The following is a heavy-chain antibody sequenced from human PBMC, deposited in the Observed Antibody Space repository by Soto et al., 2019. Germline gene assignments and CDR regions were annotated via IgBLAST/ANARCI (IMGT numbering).Heavy chain of an antibody. CDR3: ARGFFGTIVVAGRGDY. Sequence: EVQLVESGGGLVQPGGSKRLSCIASGLTFSSFSMNWVRQAPGKGLEWVAYISSSSSTTYYADPVKGRFTISRDNAKNSLYLQMNSLRDEDTAVYYCARGFFGTIVVAGRGDYWGQGTLVTVSS. CDR2: ISSSSSTT. D-gene: IGHD6-19*01. V-gene: IGHV3-48*02. CDR1: GLTFSSFS. J-gene: IGHJ4*02.